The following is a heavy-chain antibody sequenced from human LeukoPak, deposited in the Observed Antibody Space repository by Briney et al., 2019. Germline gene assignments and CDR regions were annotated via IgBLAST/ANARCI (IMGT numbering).Heavy chain of an antibody. D-gene: IGHD3-3*01. V-gene: IGHV3-15*01. CDR2: IKSKTDGGTT. J-gene: IGHJ3*02. Sequence: GSLRLSCAASGFIFSNAWMSWVRQAPGKGLEWVGRIKSKTDGGTTDYAAPVKGRFTISRDDSKNTLYLQMNSLKTEDTAVYYCARSLRGLEWSGGAFDIWGQGTMVTVSS. CDR1: GFIFSNAW. CDR3: ARSLRGLEWSGGAFDI.